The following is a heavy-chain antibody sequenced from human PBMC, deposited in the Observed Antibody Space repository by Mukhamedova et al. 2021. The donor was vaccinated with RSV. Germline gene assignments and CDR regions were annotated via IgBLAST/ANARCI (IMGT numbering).Heavy chain of an antibody. CDR3: ARWGGIVPDY. CDR2: IYYSGST. J-gene: IGHJ4*02. D-gene: IGHD2-2*01. V-gene: IGHV4-59*08. Sequence: EWIGYIYYSGSTNYNPSLKSRVTISVDTSKNQFSLKLSSVTAADTAVYYCARWGGIVPDYWGQGTLVTVSS.